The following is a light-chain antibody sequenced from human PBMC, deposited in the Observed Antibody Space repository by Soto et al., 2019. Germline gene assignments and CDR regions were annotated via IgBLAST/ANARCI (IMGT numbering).Light chain of an antibody. CDR2: KAS. J-gene: IGKJ4*01. CDR3: QQYNSYSLT. V-gene: IGKV1-5*03. Sequence: DFQTTQSPSTLSASLGHSVTITCRASQSINNLLAWYQQKPGKAPKLLIYKASSLESGVPSRFSGSGSGTEFTLTISSLQPDDFATYYCQQYNSYSLTFGGGTKVDIK. CDR1: QSINNL.